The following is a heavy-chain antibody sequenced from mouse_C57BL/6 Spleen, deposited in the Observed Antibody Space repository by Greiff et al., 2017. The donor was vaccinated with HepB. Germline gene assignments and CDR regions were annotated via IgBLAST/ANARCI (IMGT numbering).Heavy chain of an antibody. CDR2: IDPETGGT. J-gene: IGHJ4*01. CDR1: GYTFTDYE. V-gene: IGHV1-15*01. Sequence: VQLVESGAELVRPGASVTLSCKASGYTFTDYEMHWVKQTPVHGLEWIGAIDPETGGTAYNQKFKGKAILTADKSSSTAYMELRSLTSEDSAVYYCTRFRDYGSLYAMDYWGQGTSVTVSS. CDR3: TRFRDYGSLYAMDY. D-gene: IGHD1-1*01.